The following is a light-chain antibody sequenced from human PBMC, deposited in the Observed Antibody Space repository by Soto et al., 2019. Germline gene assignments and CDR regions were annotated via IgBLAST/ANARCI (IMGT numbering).Light chain of an antibody. CDR1: QNINNY. J-gene: IGKJ5*01. CDR3: QQYDNLPT. CDR2: DES. V-gene: IGKV1-33*01. Sequence: IRVTRTHTALTTAVGERLKINCQASQNINNYLNWYQQKPGRDPKLLIYDESNLEAGVPSRFRGSGSGTDFTFTISRLQPEDIATYYCQQYDNLPTFGQGTRLEIK.